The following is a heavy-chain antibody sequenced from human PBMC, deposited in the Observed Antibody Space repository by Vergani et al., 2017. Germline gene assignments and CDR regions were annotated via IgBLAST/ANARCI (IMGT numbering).Heavy chain of an antibody. CDR1: GFTFSSYS. V-gene: IGHV3-21*01. D-gene: IGHD1-26*01. J-gene: IGHJ4*02. CDR3: ARDLGSYYRCFDY. Sequence: EVQLVESGGGLVKPGGSLRLSCAASGFTFSSYSMNWVRQAPGKGLEWVSSISSSSSYIYYADSVKGRFTISRDNAKNSLYLQMNSLRAEDTAVYYCARDLGSYYRCFDYWGQGTLVTVSS. CDR2: ISSSSSYI.